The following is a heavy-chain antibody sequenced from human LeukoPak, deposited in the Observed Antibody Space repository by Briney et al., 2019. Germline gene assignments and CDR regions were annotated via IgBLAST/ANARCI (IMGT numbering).Heavy chain of an antibody. V-gene: IGHV3-21*01. D-gene: IGHD1-26*01. CDR3: AREGGSYYIGYYYYGMDV. CDR2: ISSSSSYI. J-gene: IGHJ6*02. CDR1: GFTLSSYS. Sequence: GGSLRLSCAASGFTLSSYSMNWVRQAPGKGLEWVSSISSSSSYIYYADSVKGRFTISRDNAKNSLYLQMNSLRAEDTAVYYCAREGGSYYIGYYYYGMDVWGQGTTVTVSS.